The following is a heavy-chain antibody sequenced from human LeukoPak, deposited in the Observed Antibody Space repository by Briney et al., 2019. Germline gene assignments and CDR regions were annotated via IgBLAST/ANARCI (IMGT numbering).Heavy chain of an antibody. D-gene: IGHD2-15*01. J-gene: IGHJ4*02. CDR3: TTDWRYCSGGSCKYFDY. V-gene: IGHV3-7*03. CDR2: MRVDGTDI. Sequence: PGGSLRLSCAASGFTFTNDFMTWVRQAPGKGLEWVANMRVDGTDIHYVDSVKGRFTISRDDSKNTLYLQMNSLKTEDTAVYYCTTDWRYCSGGSCKYFDYWGQGTLVTVSS. CDR1: GFTFTNDF.